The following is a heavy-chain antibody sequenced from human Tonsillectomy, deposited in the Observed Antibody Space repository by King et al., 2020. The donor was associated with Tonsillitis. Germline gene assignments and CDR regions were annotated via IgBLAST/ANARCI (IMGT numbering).Heavy chain of an antibody. V-gene: IGHV3-23*04. J-gene: IGHJ4*02. CDR2: IIGSGGSS. CDR1: GFTFSSYA. D-gene: IGHD3-3*01. Sequence: EVQLVESGGGLVQPGGSLRLSCAASGFTFSSYAMSWVRQAPGKGLEWVSAIIGSGGSSYYADSVKGRFTISIDNSKNTLYLQMTSLRAEDTAISYCAKGHDFWSGIDYWGQGTLVTVSS. CDR3: AKGHDFWSGIDY.